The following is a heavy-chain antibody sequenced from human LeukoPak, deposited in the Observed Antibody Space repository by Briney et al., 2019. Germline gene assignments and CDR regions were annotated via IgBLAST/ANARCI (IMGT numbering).Heavy chain of an antibody. D-gene: IGHD6-25*01. CDR3: ARQSTIAAARIDP. CDR2: IYYSGST. J-gene: IGHJ5*02. Sequence: SETLSLTCAVSVGSIGDSNYYWGWIRQPPGRGLEWIGNIYYSGSTYYSPSLKSRVTVSVDTSKNQFSLKLSSVTAADTAVYYCARQSTIAAARIDPWGQGTLVTVSS. V-gene: IGHV4-39*01. CDR1: VGSIGDSNYY.